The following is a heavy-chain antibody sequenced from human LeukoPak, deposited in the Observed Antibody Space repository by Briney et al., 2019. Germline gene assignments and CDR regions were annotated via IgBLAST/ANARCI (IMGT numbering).Heavy chain of an antibody. V-gene: IGHV4-4*07. CDR1: GGSISSYY. J-gene: IGHJ5*02. Sequence: PSETLSLTCTVSGGSISSYYWSWIRQPPGKGLEWIGRIFHSGSTNYNPSLNSRVTMSVDTSKNQFSLKLSSVTAADTAVYYCARSRIVLADSLDPWGQGTLVTVSS. CDR3: ARSRIVLADSLDP. CDR2: IFHSGST. D-gene: IGHD6-19*01.